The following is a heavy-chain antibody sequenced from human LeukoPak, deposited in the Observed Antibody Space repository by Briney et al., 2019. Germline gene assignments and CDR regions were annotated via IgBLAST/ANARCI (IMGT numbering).Heavy chain of an antibody. CDR3: ASEYSYGH. J-gene: IGHJ4*02. CDR2: IIPIFGTA. V-gene: IGHV1-69*05. CDR1: GGTFSSYA. D-gene: IGHD5-18*01. Sequence: ASVKVSCKASGGTFSSYAISWVRQAPGQGLEWMGGIIPIFGTANYAQKFQGRVTMTRDTSTSTVYMELSSLRSEDTAVYYCASEYSYGHWGQGTLVTVSS.